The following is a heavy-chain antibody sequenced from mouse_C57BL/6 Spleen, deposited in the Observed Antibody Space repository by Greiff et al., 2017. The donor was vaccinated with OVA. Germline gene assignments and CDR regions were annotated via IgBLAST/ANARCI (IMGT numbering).Heavy chain of an antibody. Sequence: QVQLQQSGAELVKPGASVKISCKASGYAFSSYWMNWVKQRPGKGLEGIGQIYPGDGDTNYNGKFKGKATLTADKSSSTAYMQLSSLTSEDSAVYFCARVATTTVVANPYLDYWGQGTTLTVSS. CDR1: GYAFSSYW. D-gene: IGHD1-1*01. J-gene: IGHJ2*01. CDR3: ARVATTTVVANPYLDY. V-gene: IGHV1-80*01. CDR2: IYPGDGDT.